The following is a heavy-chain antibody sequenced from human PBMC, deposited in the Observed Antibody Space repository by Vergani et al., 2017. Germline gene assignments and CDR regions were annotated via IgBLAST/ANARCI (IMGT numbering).Heavy chain of an antibody. V-gene: IGHV1-2*02. Sequence: QVQLVHSGAEVKKPGASVKVSCKASGYTFTGYYMHWVRQAPGQGLEWMGWINPNSGGTNYAQKFQGRVTMTRDTSISTAYMELSRLRSDDTAVYYCARLERPMGYSSSSGSGDYWGQGTLVTVSS. J-gene: IGHJ4*02. D-gene: IGHD6-6*01. CDR2: INPNSGGT. CDR1: GYTFTGYY. CDR3: ARLERPMGYSSSSGSGDY.